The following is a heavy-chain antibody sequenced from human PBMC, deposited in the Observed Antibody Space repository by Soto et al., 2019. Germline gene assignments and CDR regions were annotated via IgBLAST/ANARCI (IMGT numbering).Heavy chain of an antibody. D-gene: IGHD3-3*01. Sequence: QVQLQESGPGLVKPSETLSLTCTVSGGSLSSYYWSWLRQPPGQGLEWIGYIYYSGSTNYNPSLKSRVTISVDTAKNQFSRKLSSVTAADTAVYYCARGLWSGYDNNYYYYMDGWGKGTTVTVSS. CDR1: GGSLSSYY. CDR3: ARGLWSGYDNNYYYYMDG. V-gene: IGHV4-59*01. J-gene: IGHJ6*03. CDR2: IYYSGST.